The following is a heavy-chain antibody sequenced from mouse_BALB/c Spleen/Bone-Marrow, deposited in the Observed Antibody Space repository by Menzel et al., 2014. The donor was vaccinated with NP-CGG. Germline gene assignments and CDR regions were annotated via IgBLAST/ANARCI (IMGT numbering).Heavy chain of an antibody. CDR2: IHYSGNT. Sequence: EVHLVESGPDLVKPSQSLSLTCTVTGYSITSGYGWHWIRQFPGNKLEWMGYIHYSGNTDYNPSLKSRISITRDTSKNQFFLQLNSVTTEDTATYYCARETPVVADFDYWGQGTTLTVSS. V-gene: IGHV3-1*02. CDR1: GYSITSGYG. CDR3: ARETPVVADFDY. J-gene: IGHJ2*01. D-gene: IGHD1-1*01.